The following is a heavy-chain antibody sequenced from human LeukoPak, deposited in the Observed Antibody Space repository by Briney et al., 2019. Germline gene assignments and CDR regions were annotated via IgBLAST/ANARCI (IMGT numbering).Heavy chain of an antibody. D-gene: IGHD6-6*01. CDR3: ARLKIAARYGGFDP. CDR2: INHSGST. Sequence: PSETLSLTCAVYGGSFSGYYWSWIRQPPGKGLEWIGEINHSGSTNYNPSLKGRVTISVDTSKNQFSLKLSSVTAADTAVYYCARLKIAARYGGFDPWGQGTLVTVSS. J-gene: IGHJ5*02. V-gene: IGHV4-34*01. CDR1: GGSFSGYY.